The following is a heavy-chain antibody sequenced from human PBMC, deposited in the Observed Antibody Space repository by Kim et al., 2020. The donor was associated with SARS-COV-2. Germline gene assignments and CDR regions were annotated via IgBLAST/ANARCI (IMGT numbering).Heavy chain of an antibody. CDR1: GFTFSTYS. CDR2: ISSNADYI. J-gene: IGHJ4*02. D-gene: IGHD3-10*01. CDR3: ARDADYMVRGLISL. Sequence: GGSLRLSCAVSGFTFSTYSMNWVRQAPGKGLEWVSYISSNADYIYYADSVKGRFTISRDNAKDSLFLQMNSLRADDTAVYYCARDADYMVRGLISLWGQGTLVTVST. V-gene: IGHV3-21*01.